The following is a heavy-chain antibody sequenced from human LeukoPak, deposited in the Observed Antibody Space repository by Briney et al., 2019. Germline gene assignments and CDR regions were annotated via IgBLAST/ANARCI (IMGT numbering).Heavy chain of an antibody. Sequence: SETLSLTCTVSGGSISSGIYYWGWIRQPPGKGLGWIGSIYYSGNTYYNPSLKSRVTISVDTSKNQLSLKLNSVTAADTAVYYCARHVRQQLPPKAFDYWGQGTLVTVSS. D-gene: IGHD6-13*01. CDR1: GGSISSGIYY. CDR3: ARHVRQQLPPKAFDY. V-gene: IGHV4-39*01. J-gene: IGHJ4*02. CDR2: IYYSGNT.